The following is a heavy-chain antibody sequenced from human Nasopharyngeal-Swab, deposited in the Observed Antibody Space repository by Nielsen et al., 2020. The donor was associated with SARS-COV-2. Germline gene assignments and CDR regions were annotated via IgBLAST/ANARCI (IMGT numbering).Heavy chain of an antibody. CDR2: ISYDGSSN. CDR1: GFIFSTYA. CDR3: ARPARRGLNWFDP. V-gene: IGHV3-30-3*01. Sequence: GGSLRLSYAASGFIFSTYAMHWVRQAPGKGLEWVALISYDGSSNYYAHSVKGRFTISRDNSKNTLYLQMNSLRGEDTAVYYCARPARRGLNWFDPWGQGTLVTVSS. D-gene: IGHD3-22*01. J-gene: IGHJ5*02.